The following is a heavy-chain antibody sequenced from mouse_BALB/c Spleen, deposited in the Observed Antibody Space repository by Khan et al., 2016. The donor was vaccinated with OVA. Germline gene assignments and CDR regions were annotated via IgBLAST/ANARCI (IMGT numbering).Heavy chain of an antibody. CDR1: GFSLTGYG. J-gene: IGHJ3*01. CDR3: ARELRLGGFAF. D-gene: IGHD1-2*01. V-gene: IGHV2-6-7*01. CDR2: IWGDGST. Sequence: VELVESGPGLVALSQSLSITCTVSGFSLTGYGVNWVRQPPGKGLEWLGMIWGDGSTDYNSVLKSRLSITKDNSKSQVFLKMNSLQTDDTARYYCARELRLGGFAFWGQGTLVTVSA.